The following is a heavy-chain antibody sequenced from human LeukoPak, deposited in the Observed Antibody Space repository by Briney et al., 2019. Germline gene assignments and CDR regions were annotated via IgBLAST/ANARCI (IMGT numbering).Heavy chain of an antibody. J-gene: IGHJ4*02. CDR3: TVQSDYDSSGYYYI. V-gene: IGHV1-8*03. CDR1: GYTFTSYD. CDR2: MNPNSGNT. Sequence: ASVKVSCKASGYTFTSYDINWVRQATGQGLEWMGWMNPNSGNTGYAQKLQGRVTITRDTSISTAYMELSSLRSEDTAVYYCTVQSDYDSSGYYYIWGQGTLVTVSS. D-gene: IGHD3-22*01.